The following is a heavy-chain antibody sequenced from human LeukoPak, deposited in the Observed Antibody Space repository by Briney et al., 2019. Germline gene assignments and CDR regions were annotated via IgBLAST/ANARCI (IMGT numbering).Heavy chain of an antibody. Sequence: GGSLRLSCAASGFTFSSHAMSWVRQAPGKGLEWVSGISGSDGNTYYADSVKGRFTISRDNSKNTLYLQMNSLRAEDTAVYYCAKRRAVVAAHFDYWGQGTLVTVSS. V-gene: IGHV3-23*01. D-gene: IGHD3-22*01. J-gene: IGHJ4*02. CDR2: ISGSDGNT. CDR1: GFTFSSHA. CDR3: AKRRAVVAAHFDY.